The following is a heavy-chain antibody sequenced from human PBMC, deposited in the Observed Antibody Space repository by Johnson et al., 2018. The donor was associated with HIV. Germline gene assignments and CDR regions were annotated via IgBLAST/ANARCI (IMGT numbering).Heavy chain of an antibody. D-gene: IGHD3-22*01. J-gene: IGHJ3*02. V-gene: IGHV3-20*04. CDR3: ARDVKYYDTSGYHSDAFDI. CDR1: GFTFDDYG. Sequence: VQLVESGGGVVRPGGSLRLSCAASGFTFDDYGLSWVRQAPGKGLEWVSGINWSGATTVYADSVQGRFTISRDNAKKSLYLQVNSLRGEDTALYYCARDVKYYDTSGYHSDAFDIWGQGTMVTVSS. CDR2: INWSGATT.